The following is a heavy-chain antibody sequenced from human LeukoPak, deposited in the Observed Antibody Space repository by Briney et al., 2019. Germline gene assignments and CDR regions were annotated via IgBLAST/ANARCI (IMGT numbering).Heavy chain of an antibody. CDR2: IYHTGST. V-gene: IGHV4-59*02. CDR3: ARDTRILTPFDY. CDR1: GGSVSDYY. D-gene: IGHD3-9*01. Sequence: PSETLSLTCTISGGSVSDYYWSWIRQSPGKGLEWIGYIYHTGSTSYSPSLKSRVTISVDTSKNQFSLKLSSVTAADTAVYYCARDTRILTPFDYWGQGTLVTVSS. J-gene: IGHJ4*02.